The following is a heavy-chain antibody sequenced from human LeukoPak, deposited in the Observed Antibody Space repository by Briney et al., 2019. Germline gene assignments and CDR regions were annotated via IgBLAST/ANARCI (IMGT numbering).Heavy chain of an antibody. CDR3: ARMAPGLIAARRRWLDY. Sequence: SETLSLTCAVYGGSFSGYYWSWIRQPPGKGLEWIGEINHSGSTNYNPSLKSRVTISVDTSKNQFSLKLSSVTAADTAVYYCARMAPGLIAARRRWLDYWGQGTLVTVSS. J-gene: IGHJ4*02. D-gene: IGHD6-6*01. V-gene: IGHV4-34*01. CDR1: GGSFSGYY. CDR2: INHSGST.